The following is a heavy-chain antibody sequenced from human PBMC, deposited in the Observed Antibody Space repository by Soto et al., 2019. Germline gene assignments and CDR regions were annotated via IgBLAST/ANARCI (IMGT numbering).Heavy chain of an antibody. Sequence: QVHLQEAGPGLVKPSQTLSLTCTVSGGSISSGSYYWSWIRQHPGKGLEWIGYIYYRGSTYYNPSLKSRISMSQDTSKNQFYLNLNSVTAADTALYYCASSIFRATDASDIWGQGTMVTVSS. J-gene: IGHJ3*02. CDR2: IYYRGST. D-gene: IGHD3-3*02. V-gene: IGHV4-31*03. CDR3: ASSIFRATDASDI. CDR1: GGSISSGSYY.